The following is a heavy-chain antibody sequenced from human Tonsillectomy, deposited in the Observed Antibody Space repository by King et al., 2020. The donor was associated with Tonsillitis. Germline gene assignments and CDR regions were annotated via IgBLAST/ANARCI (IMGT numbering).Heavy chain of an antibody. V-gene: IGHV1-69*10. CDR3: ARRGIINYGMDV. CDR1: GGTFNNYG. CDR2: VIPFVGVT. Sequence: QLVQSGAEVKKPWSSLKVSCKASGGTFNNYGISWVRQAPGQGLEWMGGVIPFVGVTNYAQKFQGRFTITADESTRTAYMELSSLRSDDTAVYYCARRGIINYGMDVWGQGTTVIVSS. J-gene: IGHJ6*02. D-gene: IGHD2-15*01.